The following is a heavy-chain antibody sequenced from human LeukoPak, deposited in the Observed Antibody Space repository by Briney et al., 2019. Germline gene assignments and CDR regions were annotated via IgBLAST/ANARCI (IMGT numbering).Heavy chain of an antibody. D-gene: IGHD3-22*01. V-gene: IGHV3-23*01. CDR3: TTELDIRPNHY. Sequence: GGSLRLSCVASGFTFSSYAMSWVRQAPGKGLEWVSTISDSGDNTYYADSVKGRFTISRDNSKNTLYLQMNSLKSEDTAVYYCTTELDIRPNHYWGQGTLVTVSS. CDR1: GFTFSSYA. J-gene: IGHJ4*02. CDR2: ISDSGDNT.